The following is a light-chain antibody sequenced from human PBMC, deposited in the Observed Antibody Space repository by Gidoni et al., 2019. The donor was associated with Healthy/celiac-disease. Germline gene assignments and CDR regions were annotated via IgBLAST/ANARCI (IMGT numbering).Light chain of an antibody. CDR2: KAS. Sequence: DIQMTQSPSTLSASVGDRVTITCRASQSISSWLAWYQQKPGKAPKLLIYKASSLESGVPSRFSGSGSGTEFTLTISSLQPDDVATYYCQQYNSYRMYTFGQGTKLEIK. J-gene: IGKJ2*01. CDR1: QSISSW. V-gene: IGKV1-5*03. CDR3: QQYNSYRMYT.